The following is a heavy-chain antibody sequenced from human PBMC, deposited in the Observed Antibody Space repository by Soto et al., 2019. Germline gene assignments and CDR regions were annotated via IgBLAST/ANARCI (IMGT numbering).Heavy chain of an antibody. J-gene: IGHJ6*02. D-gene: IGHD3-16*01. V-gene: IGHV4-39*01. CDR2: IYYSGNT. CDR1: GVSLNSMSYY. Sequence: QLQLQESGPRLVRSSETLSLTCTVSGVSLNSMSYYWGWIRQPPGKGLEWVGNIYYSGNTFYNPSLKSRVTISIDTSKNQFSLTLTSVTAADTAVYYCARNYGRPNYYYYGMDVWGQGTTVTVSS. CDR3: ARNYGRPNYYYYGMDV.